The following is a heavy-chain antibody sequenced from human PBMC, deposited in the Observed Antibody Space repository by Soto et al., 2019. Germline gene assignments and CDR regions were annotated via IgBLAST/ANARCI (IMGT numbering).Heavy chain of an antibody. J-gene: IGHJ5*02. Sequence: QVQLVESGGGVVQPGRSLRLSCAASGFTFSNYAMHWVRQAPGKGLEWVAIITYEGSKKYYTDSVKGRFTISRDNSQNAVYLQMSSLRVEDTAVYYCAGQWGLSTTARLDPWGQGTLVTVSS. CDR2: ITYEGSKK. CDR1: GFTFSNYA. CDR3: AGQWGLSTTARLDP. D-gene: IGHD1-26*01. V-gene: IGHV3-30*04.